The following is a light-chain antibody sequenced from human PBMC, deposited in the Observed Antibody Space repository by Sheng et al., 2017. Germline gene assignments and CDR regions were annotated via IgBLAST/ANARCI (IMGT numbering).Light chain of an antibody. CDR1: QSVGTH. CDR3: QQYDKWPLT. Sequence: DIVMTQSPATLSVSPGERVTLSCRASQSVGTHLCWYQQKLGQAPRLLIYGASTRATGVPARFSGSGSGTEFTLTISSLQSEDFAVYYCQQYDKWPLTFGGGTRVEIK. CDR2: GAS. V-gene: IGKV3-15*01. J-gene: IGKJ4*01.